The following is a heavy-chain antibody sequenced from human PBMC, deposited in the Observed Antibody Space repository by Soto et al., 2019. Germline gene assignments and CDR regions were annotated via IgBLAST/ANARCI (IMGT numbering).Heavy chain of an antibody. D-gene: IGHD5-18*01. V-gene: IGHV4-4*07. CDR1: GGSTSGKY. Sequence: QVQLQESGPGPVKASETLSLTCTLSGGSTSGKYWSWIRQPAGKGLEWIGRIYSSGRTHYNPSLKGRVTMSVSTNHFSLRLNSVTAADTAVYYCARDFDVNTALDYWYFDLWGRGTLVTVSS. CDR3: ARDFDVNTALDYWYFDL. J-gene: IGHJ2*01. CDR2: IYSSGRT.